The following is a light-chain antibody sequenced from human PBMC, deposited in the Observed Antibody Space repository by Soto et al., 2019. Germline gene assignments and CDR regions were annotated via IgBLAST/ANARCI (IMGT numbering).Light chain of an antibody. J-gene: IGLJ1*01. Sequence: QTVVTQEPSFSVSPGGTVTLTCGLSSGSVSTSYYPSWYQQTPGQAPRTLIYSTNTRSSGVPDRFSGSILGNKAALTITGTQADDESDYYCVLHMGSGILFGTGTKLTVL. V-gene: IGLV8-61*01. CDR2: STN. CDR3: VLHMGSGIL. CDR1: SGSVSTSYY.